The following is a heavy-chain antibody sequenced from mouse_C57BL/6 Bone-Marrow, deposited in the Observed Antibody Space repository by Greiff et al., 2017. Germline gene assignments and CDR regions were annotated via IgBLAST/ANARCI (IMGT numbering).Heavy chain of an antibody. J-gene: IGHJ2*01. V-gene: IGHV1-76*01. CDR3: SLYDSKRGNFDY. Sequence: QVQLQQSGAELVRPGASVKLSCKASGYTFTDYYINWVKQRPGQGLEWIARIYPGSGNTYYNEKFKGKATLTAEKSSITAYMQLSSLTSEDSAVYYCSLYDSKRGNFDYWGQGTTLTVSS. CDR2: IYPGSGNT. CDR1: GYTFTDYY. D-gene: IGHD2-5*01.